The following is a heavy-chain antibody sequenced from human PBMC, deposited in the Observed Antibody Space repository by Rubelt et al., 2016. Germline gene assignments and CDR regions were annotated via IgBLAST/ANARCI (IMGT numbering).Heavy chain of an antibody. Sequence: EVQLLESGGGLVQPGGSLRLSCAASGFTFSSYSMNWVRQAPGKGLEWVANIKQDGSEKYYVDSVKGRFTISRDNAKNALYLQMNSLRDEDTAVYYCARDAVWGQGTLVTVSS. CDR2: IKQDGSEK. CDR3: ARDAV. CDR1: GFTFSSYS. J-gene: IGHJ4*02. V-gene: IGHV3-7*04.